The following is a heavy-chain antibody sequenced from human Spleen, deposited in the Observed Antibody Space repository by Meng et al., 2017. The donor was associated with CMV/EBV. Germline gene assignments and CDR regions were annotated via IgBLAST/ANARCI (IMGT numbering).Heavy chain of an antibody. J-gene: IGHJ2*01. D-gene: IGHD3-10*01. CDR2: INAGNGNT. Sequence: YTFTNYAMHWVRQAPGQRLEWMGWINAGNGNTKYSQKFQGRVTITRDTSATTAYMEQSSLRSEDTAVYYCARSRSEVWFGEYWYFDLWGRGTLVTVSS. CDR1: YTFTNYA. CDR3: ARSRSEVWFGEYWYFDL. V-gene: IGHV1-3*01.